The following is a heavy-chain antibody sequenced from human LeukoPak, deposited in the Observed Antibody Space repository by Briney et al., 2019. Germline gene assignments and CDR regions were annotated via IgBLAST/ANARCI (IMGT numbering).Heavy chain of an antibody. CDR2: TYYKSKWYN. J-gene: IGHJ6*03. CDR3: ARTYDFLGDYMDV. Sequence: SQTLSLTCAISGDSVSSNSGAWNWIRQSPSRGLEWLGRTYYKSKWYNDYAVSVRSRITINPDTSKNQFSLKLSSVTAADTAVYYCARTYDFLGDYMDVWGKGTTVTVSS. V-gene: IGHV6-1*01. CDR1: GDSVSSNSGA. D-gene: IGHD3-3*01.